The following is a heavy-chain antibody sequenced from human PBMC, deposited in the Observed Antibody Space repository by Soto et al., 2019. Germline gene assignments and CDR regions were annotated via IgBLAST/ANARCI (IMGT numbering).Heavy chain of an antibody. CDR1: GFNFANFG. CDR3: ARNPRSDIFGVWKIVENWFDH. CDR2: ITHNNGAT. V-gene: IGHV3-23*01. J-gene: IGHJ5*02. Sequence: GSLRLSCAASGFNFANFGMSWVRQAPGKGLQWVASITHNNGATYYADSVKGRFSVSRDNSRNVMYLQMKGLGVDDTAVYFCARNPRSDIFGVWKIVENWFDHWGQGSLVTVSS. D-gene: IGHD3-3*02.